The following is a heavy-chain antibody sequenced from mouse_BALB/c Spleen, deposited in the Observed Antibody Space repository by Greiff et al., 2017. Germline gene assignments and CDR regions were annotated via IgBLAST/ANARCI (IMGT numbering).Heavy chain of an antibody. CDR1: GFTFSSYA. V-gene: IGHV5-6-5*01. J-gene: IGHJ4*01. CDR2: ISSGGST. Sequence: EVKLVESGGGLVKPGGSLKLSCAASGFTFSSYAMSWVRQTPEKRLEWVASISSGGSTYYPDSVKGRFTISRDNARNILYLQMSSLRSEDTAMYYCAREIRIYYYAMDYWGQGTSVTVSS. CDR3: AREIRIYYYAMDY.